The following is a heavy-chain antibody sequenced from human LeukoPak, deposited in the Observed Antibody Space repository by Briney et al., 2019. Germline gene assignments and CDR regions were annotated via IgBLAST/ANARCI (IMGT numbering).Heavy chain of an antibody. Sequence: PSETLSLTCAVYGGSFSGYYWSWIRQPPGKGLEWIGEINHSGSTNYNPSLKSRVTISVDTSKNQFSLKLSSVTAADTAVYYCARLSIAARQAFDIWGQGTMVTVSS. CDR3: ARLSIAARQAFDI. CDR1: GGSFSGYY. CDR2: INHSGST. J-gene: IGHJ3*02. V-gene: IGHV4-34*01. D-gene: IGHD6-6*01.